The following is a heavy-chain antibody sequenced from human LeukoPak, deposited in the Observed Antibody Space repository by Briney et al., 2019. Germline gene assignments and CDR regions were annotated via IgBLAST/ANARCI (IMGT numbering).Heavy chain of an antibody. CDR1: GYTFTSYY. D-gene: IGHD1-14*01. V-gene: IGHV1-46*01. Sequence: ASVKVSCKASGYTFTSYYMHWVRQAPGQGLEWMGIINPSGGSTSYAQKFQGRVTMTRDTSTSTVYMELSSLRSEDTAVYYCARDVRGGEHALRNLMDVWGQGTTVTVSS. CDR2: INPSGGST. CDR3: ARDVRGGEHALRNLMDV. J-gene: IGHJ6*02.